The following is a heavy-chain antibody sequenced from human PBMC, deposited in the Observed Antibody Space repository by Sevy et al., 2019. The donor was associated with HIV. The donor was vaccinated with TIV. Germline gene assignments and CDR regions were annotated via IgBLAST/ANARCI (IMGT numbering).Heavy chain of an antibody. J-gene: IGHJ5*02. Sequence: SETLSLTCTVSGGYISSNKYYWGWIRQPPGKGLEWIGSIYYSGSAYYNPSLKSRVTISVDTSKNQFSLKVSSVTAADTAVSYCARLTIFGVVTDNWFDPWGQGTLVTVSS. CDR2: IYYSGSA. D-gene: IGHD3-3*01. CDR1: GGYISSNKYY. V-gene: IGHV4-39*01. CDR3: ARLTIFGVVTDNWFDP.